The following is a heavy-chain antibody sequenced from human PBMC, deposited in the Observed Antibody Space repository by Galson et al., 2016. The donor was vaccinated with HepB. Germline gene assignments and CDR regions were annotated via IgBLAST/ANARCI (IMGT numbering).Heavy chain of an antibody. J-gene: IGHJ4*02. Sequence: LRLSCAASGFIFTDYYMTWIRQAPGKGLEWVSSIGSSGATIYYADSVRGRFTISRDNSKNSLYLQMNSLRAEDTAVYYCARVDTIFGVVIRRSLNYFDYWGQGTLVTVSS. CDR3: ARVDTIFGVVIRRSLNYFDY. V-gene: IGHV3-11*01. CDR2: IGSSGATI. CDR1: GFIFTDYY. D-gene: IGHD3-3*01.